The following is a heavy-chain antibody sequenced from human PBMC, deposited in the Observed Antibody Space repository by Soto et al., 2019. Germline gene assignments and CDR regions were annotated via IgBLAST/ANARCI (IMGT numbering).Heavy chain of an antibody. CDR3: AKDRNPSVLRYFDPLDY. Sequence: GGSLILSCAASGFPFSSYGMHWVRQAPGKGLEWVAVISYDGSNKYYADSVKGRFTISRDNSKNTLYLQMNSLRAEDTAVYYCAKDRNPSVLRYFDPLDYWGQGTLVTVSS. CDR1: GFPFSSYG. V-gene: IGHV3-30*18. J-gene: IGHJ4*02. D-gene: IGHD3-9*01. CDR2: ISYDGSNK.